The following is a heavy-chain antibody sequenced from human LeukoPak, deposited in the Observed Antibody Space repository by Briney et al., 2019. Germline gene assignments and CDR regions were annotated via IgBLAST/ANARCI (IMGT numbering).Heavy chain of an antibody. CDR1: GFTFSSYA. CDR3: ARDPYSGSYSDAFDI. J-gene: IGHJ3*02. CDR2: ISYDGSNK. Sequence: GGSLRLSCAASGFTFSSYAMHWVRPAPGKGLEWVAVISYDGSNKYYADSVKGRFTISRDNSKNTLYLQMNSLRAEDTAVYYCARDPYSGSYSDAFDIWGQGTMVTVSS. V-gene: IGHV3-30-3*01. D-gene: IGHD1-26*01.